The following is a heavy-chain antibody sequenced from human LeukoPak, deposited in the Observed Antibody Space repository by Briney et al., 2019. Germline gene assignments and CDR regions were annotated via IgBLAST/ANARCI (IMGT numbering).Heavy chain of an antibody. Sequence: ASVKVSCKASGYTFTAYYVRWVRQAPGQGLEWVGWINPNGGGTTCAQKFQGRVTMTRDTSISTAYMELSSLTSDDTAVYYCARDSVMHDGMTSPPDYWGQGTLVTVSS. CDR1: GYTFTAYY. CDR2: INPNGGGT. J-gene: IGHJ4*02. V-gene: IGHV1-2*02. D-gene: IGHD1-1*01. CDR3: ARDSVMHDGMTSPPDY.